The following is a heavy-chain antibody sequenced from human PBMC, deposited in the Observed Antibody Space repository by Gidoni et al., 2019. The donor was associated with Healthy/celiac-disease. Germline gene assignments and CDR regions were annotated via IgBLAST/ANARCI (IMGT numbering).Heavy chain of an antibody. Sequence: QVQLVESGGGLVHPGGSLRLSCEASGFTLSSYAMQWVRQAPGKGLVWVAVISYDGSNKYYAESVKGRFTISRDNSKNTLYLQMNSLRAEDTAVYYCARGSGMWELLRNWFDPWGQGTLVTVSS. J-gene: IGHJ5*02. CDR3: ARGSGMWELLRNWFDP. D-gene: IGHD1-26*01. V-gene: IGHV3-30-3*01. CDR1: GFTLSSYA. CDR2: ISYDGSNK.